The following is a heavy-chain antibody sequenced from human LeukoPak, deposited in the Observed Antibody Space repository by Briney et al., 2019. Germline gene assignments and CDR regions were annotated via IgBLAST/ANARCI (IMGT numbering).Heavy chain of an antibody. V-gene: IGHV4-30-4*01. CDR3: ARAKGIAVAGNRDWFDP. D-gene: IGHD6-19*01. Sequence: PSETLSLTCNVSGASISSGDYYWSWIRQPPGKGLEWIGYISKSGGTYYNPSVSRRLTISRDTSKNQFSLKLSSVTAADTAVYYCARAKGIAVAGNRDWFDPWGQGTLVTVSS. J-gene: IGHJ5*02. CDR1: GASISSGDYY. CDR2: ISKSGGT.